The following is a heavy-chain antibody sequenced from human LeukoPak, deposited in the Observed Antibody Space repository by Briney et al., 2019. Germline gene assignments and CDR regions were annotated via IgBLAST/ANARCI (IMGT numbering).Heavy chain of an antibody. CDR3: ARGRGWFDP. CDR1: GGSFSGYY. J-gene: IGHJ5*02. Sequence: SETLSLTCAVYGGSFSGYYWSWIRQPPGKGLEWIGEINHSGSTNYNPSLKSRVTISVDTSKNQFSLKLSSVTAADTAVYYCARGRGWFDPWGQGTLVTVSS. V-gene: IGHV4-34*01. CDR2: INHSGST.